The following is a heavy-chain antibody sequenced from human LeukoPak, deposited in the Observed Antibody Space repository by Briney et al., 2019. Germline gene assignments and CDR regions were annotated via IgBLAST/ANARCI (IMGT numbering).Heavy chain of an antibody. J-gene: IGHJ3*02. Sequence: SETLSLTCTVSGASISTYPWTWIRPPAGEGLEWIGYILYSVRTNYNPSRKSRDTISVHMHKHPHSLKLCSVTDPDTGVYYCVRAPPPTLSDYGSAFDIWGQGTMVTVSS. CDR1: GASISTYP. CDR3: VRAPPPTLSDYGSAFDI. CDR2: ILYSVRT. D-gene: IGHD3-10*01. V-gene: IGHV4-59*01.